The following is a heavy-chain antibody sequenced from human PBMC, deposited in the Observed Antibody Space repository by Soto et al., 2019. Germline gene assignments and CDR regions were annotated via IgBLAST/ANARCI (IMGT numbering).Heavy chain of an antibody. CDR1: GFIFSNYA. CDR2: LSGSGGST. D-gene: IGHD3-22*01. Sequence: PGGSLRLSCAASGFIFSNYAMSWVRQAPGKGLEWVSSLSGSGGSTHYADSVKGRFTISRDNSKNTPYLQMKSLRAEDTAVYYCATRIYDITCQTGYFENWGLGTLVTLS. CDR3: ATRIYDITCQTGYFEN. J-gene: IGHJ4*02. V-gene: IGHV3-23*01.